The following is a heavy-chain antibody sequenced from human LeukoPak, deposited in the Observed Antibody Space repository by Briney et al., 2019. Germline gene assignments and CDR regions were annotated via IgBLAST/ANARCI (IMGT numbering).Heavy chain of an antibody. V-gene: IGHV1-2*02. D-gene: IGHD6-19*01. Sequence: ASVKVSCKASGYTFTGYYMHWVRQAPGQGLEWMGWINPNSGGTNYAQKLQGRVTMTTDTSTSTAYMELRSLGSDDTAVYYCARGLQWLVPADYWGQGTLVTVSS. J-gene: IGHJ4*02. CDR1: GYTFTGYY. CDR2: INPNSGGT. CDR3: ARGLQWLVPADY.